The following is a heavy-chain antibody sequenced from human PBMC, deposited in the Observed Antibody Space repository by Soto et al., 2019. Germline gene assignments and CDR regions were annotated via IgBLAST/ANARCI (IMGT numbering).Heavy chain of an antibody. CDR1: GGTFSSYA. CDR3: ARSQGSSTSLEIYYYYYYGMDV. CDR2: IIPISDTT. J-gene: IGHJ6*02. Sequence: QVQLVQSGAEVKKPGSSVKVSCKASGGTFSSYAISWVRQAPGQGLEWMGGIIPISDTTNYAQKFQGRVTITADESTSTAYMELSSLRSEDTAGEYCARSQGSSTSLEIYYYYYYGMDVWGQGTTVTVSS. V-gene: IGHV1-69*01. D-gene: IGHD2-2*01.